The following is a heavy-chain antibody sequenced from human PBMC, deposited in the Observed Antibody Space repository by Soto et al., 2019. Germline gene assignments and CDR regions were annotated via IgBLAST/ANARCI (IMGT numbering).Heavy chain of an antibody. D-gene: IGHD2-15*01. V-gene: IGHV2-5*02. Sequence: QITLKESGPTLVKPTQTLTLTCTFSGFSFNTTGVGVGWIRQPPGKALEWLAIIYWDDDKRYSPSLKSRLTITKYLSKNPVVLTVTNMYPVDTATYFSAHRAVLCSGGTCHPHPFDSWGQGTLVTVSS. CDR2: IYWDDDK. J-gene: IGHJ4*02. CDR3: AHRAVLCSGGTCHPHPFDS. CDR1: GFSFNTTGVG.